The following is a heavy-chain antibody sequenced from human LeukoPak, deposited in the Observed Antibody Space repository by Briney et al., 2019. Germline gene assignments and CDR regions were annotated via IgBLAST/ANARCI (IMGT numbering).Heavy chain of an antibody. CDR2: INGDGSTT. CDR1: GFTFSSYW. Sequence: PGGSLRLSCAASGFTFSSYWMHWVRQAPGKELVWVSRINGDGSTTTYADSVTGRFTISRDNAKNTQYLQMNRLGAEDTAVYYCARVSIGAWYFDLWGRGTLVTVSS. J-gene: IGHJ2*01. D-gene: IGHD3-16*01. V-gene: IGHV3-74*01. CDR3: ARVSIGAWYFDL.